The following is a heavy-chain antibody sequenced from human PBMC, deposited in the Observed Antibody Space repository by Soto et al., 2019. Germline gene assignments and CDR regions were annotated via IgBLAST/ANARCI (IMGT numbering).Heavy chain of an antibody. CDR3: ARVWGYCTTGVCYTAFDI. D-gene: IGHD2-8*01. V-gene: IGHV4-30-4*01. Sequence: QVQLQESGPGLVKPSQTLSLTCTVSGGSISSGDYYWSWIRQPPGKGLEWVGYIYYSGSSYYNPSLKGRVTISVDTSTNKFSLKLSSVPAADTAVYYCARVWGYCTTGVCYTAFDIWGQGTMVTVSS. J-gene: IGHJ3*02. CDR1: GGSISSGDYY. CDR2: IYYSGSS.